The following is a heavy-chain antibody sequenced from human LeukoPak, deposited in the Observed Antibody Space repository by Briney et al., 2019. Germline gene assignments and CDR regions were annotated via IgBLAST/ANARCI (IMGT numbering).Heavy chain of an antibody. CDR3: ARRDIVKGGFDY. J-gene: IGHJ4*02. V-gene: IGHV4-39*01. CDR2: IYHSGST. D-gene: IGHD3-16*02. Sequence: SETLSLTCPVSGDSVNTRSYYWGWIRQPPGKGLEWIGSIYHSGSTYYEPSLRSRVTISIDTSRNQFSLNLTSVTAADTAVYFCARRDIVKGGFDYWGQGTLVTVSS. CDR1: GDSVNTRSYY.